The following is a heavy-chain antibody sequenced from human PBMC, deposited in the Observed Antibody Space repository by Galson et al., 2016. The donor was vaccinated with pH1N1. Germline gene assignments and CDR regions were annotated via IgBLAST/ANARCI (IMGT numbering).Heavy chain of an antibody. CDR2: ISGNGGSP. D-gene: IGHD3-16*01. CDR1: GFTFSSYE. J-gene: IGHJ3*01. V-gene: IGHV3-23*01. Sequence: SLRLSCAASGFTFSSYEMNWVRQAPGKGLEWVSVISGNGGSPFYADSVKGRFTISRDNSKNTLFLQMNSLRVEDTALYYCAKGGSPQTPNDAFDVWGQGSMVTVSS. CDR3: AKGGSPQTPNDAFDV.